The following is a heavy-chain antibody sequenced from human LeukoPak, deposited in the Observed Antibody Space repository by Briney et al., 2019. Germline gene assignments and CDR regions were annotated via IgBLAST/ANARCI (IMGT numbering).Heavy chain of an antibody. V-gene: IGHV3-30*04. CDR2: ISYDGSNK. D-gene: IGHD3-22*01. J-gene: IGHJ4*02. CDR3: TKTGDGYDSSGSIDY. Sequence: GGSLRLSCAASGFTFSSYAMHWVRQAPGKGLEWVAVISYDGSNKYYADSVKGRFTISRDNSKNTLYLQMNSLRAEDTAVYYCTKTGDGYDSSGSIDYWGQGTLVTVSS. CDR1: GFTFSSYA.